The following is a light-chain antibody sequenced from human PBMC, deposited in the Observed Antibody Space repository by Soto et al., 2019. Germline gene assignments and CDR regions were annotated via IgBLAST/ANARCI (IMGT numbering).Light chain of an antibody. V-gene: IGLV2-23*02. J-gene: IGLJ1*01. CDR2: DVT. Sequence: QSALTQPASVSGSPGQSITISCTGTSNDVGKYNLVSWYQHHPGKAPKLIIYDVTQWPSGASNRFSGSKSGNTASLTIFGLQADDEADYYCCSYAGATTFYVFGTGTKVTV. CDR1: SNDVGKYNL. CDR3: CSYAGATTFYV.